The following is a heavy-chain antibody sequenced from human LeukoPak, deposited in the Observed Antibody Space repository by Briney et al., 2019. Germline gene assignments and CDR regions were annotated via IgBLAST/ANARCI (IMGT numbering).Heavy chain of an antibody. J-gene: IGHJ4*02. V-gene: IGHV4-59*11. CDR3: ATIKRGSIYGYFDF. CDR1: GGSISSHY. Sequence: SETLSLTCTDPGGSISSHYWSWIRQPPGKGLEWIAYLLDSVNTKDNPSLQSRLTLSADTARNQFSLRLSSVTAADTAVYYCATIKRGSIYGYFDFWGQGIKVTVSS. CDR2: LLDSVNT. D-gene: IGHD5-18*01.